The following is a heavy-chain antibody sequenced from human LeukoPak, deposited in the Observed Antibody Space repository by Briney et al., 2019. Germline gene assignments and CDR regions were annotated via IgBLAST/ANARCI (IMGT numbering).Heavy chain of an antibody. V-gene: IGHV3-23*01. CDR1: GFTFSTYA. CDR3: ARDFRAYCGGDCYSGDAFDI. J-gene: IGHJ3*02. D-gene: IGHD2-21*02. CDR2: ILGNAGRT. Sequence: AGGSLRLSCAASGFTFSTYAMNWVRQTPGKGLDWVSGILGNAGRTYYADSVKGRFTISRDNSKNTLYLQMNSLRAEDTAVYYCARDFRAYCGGDCYSGDAFDIWGQGTIVTVSS.